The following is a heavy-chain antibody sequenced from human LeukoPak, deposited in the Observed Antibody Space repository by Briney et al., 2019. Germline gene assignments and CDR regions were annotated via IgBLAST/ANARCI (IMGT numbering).Heavy chain of an antibody. D-gene: IGHD3-3*01. V-gene: IGHV3-7*01. CDR2: IKGDGREE. Sequence: GGSLRLSCAASGFTFSTYWMSWVRQAPGKGLEWVANIKGDGREEYYVDSVKGRFTISRDNAKNSLYLQMNSLRAEDTAVYYCADGEGLPLDYWGQGTLVTVSS. CDR1: GFTFSTYW. CDR3: ADGEGLPLDY. J-gene: IGHJ4*02.